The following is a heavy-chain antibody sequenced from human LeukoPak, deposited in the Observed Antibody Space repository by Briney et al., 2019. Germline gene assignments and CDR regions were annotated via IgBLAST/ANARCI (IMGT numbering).Heavy chain of an antibody. CDR2: INHNGNVN. CDR3: ATLQQLGGFDY. D-gene: IGHD6-13*01. J-gene: IGHJ4*02. Sequence: GGSLRLSCAASGFTFSSYWMNWARQAPGKGLEWVASINHNGNVNYYVDSVKGRFTISRDNAKNSLYLQMSNLRAEDTAVYYCATLQQLGGFDYWGQGTLVTVSS. V-gene: IGHV3-7*03. CDR1: GFTFSSYW.